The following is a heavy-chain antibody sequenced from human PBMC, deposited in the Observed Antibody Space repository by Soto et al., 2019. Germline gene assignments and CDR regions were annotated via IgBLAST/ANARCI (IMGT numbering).Heavy chain of an antibody. CDR3: VKGNLQDIVVVTCARGVLFYYLDV. D-gene: IGHD2-2*01. J-gene: IGHJ6*03. Sequence: EVQLVESGGGLVQPGWSLRLSCAVSGFTFDDFAMHWVRRVPGKGLEWVSGINWHSDSVVYADSVRGRFTISRDNAKNYLYLQMSSLRSEDTALYYCVKGNLQDIVVVTCARGVLFYYLDVWGKGTAVTVSS. CDR2: INWHSDSV. CDR1: GFTFDDFA. V-gene: IGHV3-9*01.